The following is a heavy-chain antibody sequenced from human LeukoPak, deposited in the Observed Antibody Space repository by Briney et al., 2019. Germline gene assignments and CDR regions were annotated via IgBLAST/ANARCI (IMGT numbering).Heavy chain of an antibody. CDR1: GYTLTELS. D-gene: IGHD2-2*01. CDR2: FDPEDGET. CDR3: ARGLPAGNQPLFDY. J-gene: IGHJ4*02. V-gene: IGHV1-24*01. Sequence: ASVKVSCKVSGYTLTELSMHWVRQAPGKGLEWMGGFDPEDGETIYAQKFQGRVTATRDTSTSTVYMELSSLRSEDTAVYYCARGLPAGNQPLFDYWGQGTLVTVSS.